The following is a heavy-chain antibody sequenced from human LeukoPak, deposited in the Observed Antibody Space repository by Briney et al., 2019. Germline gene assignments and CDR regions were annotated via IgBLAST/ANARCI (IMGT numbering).Heavy chain of an antibody. J-gene: IGHJ4*02. V-gene: IGHV4-59*01. Sequence: SETLSLTCTVSGGSISSYYWSWIRQPPGKGLEWIGYIYYSGSTNYNPSLKSRVTISVDTSKNQFSLKLSSVTAADTAVYYCARVKYYDSWSGTPPTPVGFDYWGQGTLVTVSS. CDR3: ARVKYYDSWSGTPPTPVGFDY. CDR1: GGSISSYY. D-gene: IGHD3-3*01. CDR2: IYYSGST.